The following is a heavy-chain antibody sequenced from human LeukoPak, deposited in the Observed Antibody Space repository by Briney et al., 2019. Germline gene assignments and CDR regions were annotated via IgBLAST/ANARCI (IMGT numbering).Heavy chain of an antibody. CDR1: GFTFSSYS. CDR2: ISSSSSYI. Sequence: GGSLRLSCAASGFTFSSYSTNWVRQAPGKGLEWVSSISSSSSYIYYADSVKGRFTISRDNAKNSLYLQMNSLRAEDTAVYYCVRDRCSSTSCYNWGQGTLVTVSS. J-gene: IGHJ4*02. D-gene: IGHD2-2*02. V-gene: IGHV3-21*01. CDR3: VRDRCSSTSCYN.